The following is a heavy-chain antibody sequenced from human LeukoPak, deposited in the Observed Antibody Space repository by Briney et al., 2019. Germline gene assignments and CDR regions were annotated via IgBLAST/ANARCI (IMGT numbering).Heavy chain of an antibody. CDR3: TRAQNVGVLDI. CDR1: GFIFGDSA. J-gene: IGHJ3*02. Sequence: GGSLRLSCTASGFIFGDSAMSWVRQAPGKGLEWVGFIRSKAYGGTIEYAASAKGRFIISRDDSKSIAYLQMNSLKTEDTAVYYCTRAQNVGVLDIWGQGTKVTVSS. D-gene: IGHD1-26*01. V-gene: IGHV3-49*04. CDR2: IRSKAYGGTI.